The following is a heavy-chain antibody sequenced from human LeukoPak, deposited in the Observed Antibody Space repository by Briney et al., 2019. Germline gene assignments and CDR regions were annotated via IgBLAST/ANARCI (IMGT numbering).Heavy chain of an antibody. J-gene: IGHJ4*02. CDR3: ARDFISSGWYDGVDY. CDR2: ISSNGAST. Sequence: GWSLRLSCAASGFTFSSYAMHWVRQAPGKGLAYVSAISSNGASTYYANSVKGRFTISRDNSKNTLYLQMGSLRDEDMAVYYCARDFISSGWYDGVDYWGQGTLVTVSS. CDR1: GFTFSSYA. D-gene: IGHD6-19*01. V-gene: IGHV3-64*01.